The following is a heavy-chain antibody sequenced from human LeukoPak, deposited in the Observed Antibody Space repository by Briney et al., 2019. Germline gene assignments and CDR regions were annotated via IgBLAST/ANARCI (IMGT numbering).Heavy chain of an antibody. J-gene: IGHJ4*02. CDR1: GFSLSTDGVG. V-gene: IGHV2-5*01. CDR3: ARRAYGSGSYYSVPFDY. D-gene: IGHD3-10*01. CDR2: IYWHDGK. Sequence: ESRPTLVNPTQTLTLTCTFSGFSLSTDGVGVGWSRQPPGKALEWLATIYWHDGKRYSPSLQSRLTITKDTSKNQVVLTLTNMDPVDTATYYCARRAYGSGSYYSVPFDYWGQGTLVSVSS.